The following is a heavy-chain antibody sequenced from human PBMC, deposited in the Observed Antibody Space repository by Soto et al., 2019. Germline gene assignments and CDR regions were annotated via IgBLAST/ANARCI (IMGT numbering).Heavy chain of an antibody. CDR2: ISSSAAYI. D-gene: IGHD3-10*02. CDR1: GFNFITYS. CDR3: VKDGLDYYVTARLYFDN. V-gene: IGHV3-21*01. J-gene: IGHJ4*02. Sequence: EVQLVESGGGPVRPGGSLKLSCAASGFNFITYSLSWVRQAPGKGLEWVASISSSAAYIDYADSVKGRFTISRDNANNSQYLQMNSPGAEDTATYYYVKDGLDYYVTARLYFDNWGQGTLVTVSS.